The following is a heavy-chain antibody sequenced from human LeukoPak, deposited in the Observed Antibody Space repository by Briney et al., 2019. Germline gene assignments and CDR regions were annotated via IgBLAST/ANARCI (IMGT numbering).Heavy chain of an antibody. D-gene: IGHD6-6*01. J-gene: IGHJ4*02. Sequence: ESGPTLVKPTQTLTLTCTFSGFSLSTSGMRVSWIRQPPGKALEWLARIDWDDDKFYSTSLKIRLTISKDTSKNQVVLTMTNMDPVDTAIYYCARRTSSSFYFDYWGQGTLVTVSS. CDR2: IDWDDDK. CDR1: GFSLSTSGMR. CDR3: ARRTSSSFYFDY. V-gene: IGHV2-70*04.